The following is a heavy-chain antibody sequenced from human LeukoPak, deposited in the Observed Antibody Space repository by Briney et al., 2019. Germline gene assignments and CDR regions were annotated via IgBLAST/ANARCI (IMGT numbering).Heavy chain of an antibody. V-gene: IGHV3-15*01. D-gene: IGHD3-16*01. CDR3: TTVFGGD. CDR2: VKSKADGDTT. J-gene: IGHJ4*02. Sequence: GGSLRLSCAASGFTFSNAWMSWVRQAPGKGLEWVGRVKSKADGDTTAYAAPVEGRFTISRDDSSSTVYPQMNNLKTEDTGLYYCTTVFGGDWGQGTLVTVSS. CDR1: GFTFSNAW.